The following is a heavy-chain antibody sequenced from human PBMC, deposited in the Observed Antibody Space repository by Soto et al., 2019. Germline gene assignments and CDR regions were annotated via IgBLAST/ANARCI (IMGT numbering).Heavy chain of an antibody. V-gene: IGHV3-53*04. CDR3: ARGYSSGWEDYYYYMDV. Sequence: EVQLVESGGGLVQPGGSLRLSCAASGFTVSSNYMSWVRQAPGKGLEWVSVIYSGGSTYYADPVKGRFTISRHNSKNTLYLQMNSLRAEDTAVYYCARGYSSGWEDYYYYMDVWGKGTTVTVSS. CDR2: IYSGGST. D-gene: IGHD6-19*01. CDR1: GFTVSSNY. J-gene: IGHJ6*03.